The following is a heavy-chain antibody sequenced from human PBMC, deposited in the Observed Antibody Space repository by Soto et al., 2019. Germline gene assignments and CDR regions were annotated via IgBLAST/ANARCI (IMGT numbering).Heavy chain of an antibody. CDR3: AKAGDWNYVFDF. J-gene: IGHJ4*02. CDR1: GFSFTHYR. D-gene: IGHD1-7*01. Sequence: GGSLRLSCAASGFSFTHYRIHWVRQVPGKGLEWVCRVNADGSSTNYAGFAKGRFTISRDNSKNTAYLEMNNLRVDDTALYYCAKAGDWNYVFDFWGQGTSVTVSS. CDR2: VNADGSST. V-gene: IGHV3-74*01.